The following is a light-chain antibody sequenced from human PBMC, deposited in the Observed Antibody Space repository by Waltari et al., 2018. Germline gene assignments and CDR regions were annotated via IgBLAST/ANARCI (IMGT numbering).Light chain of an antibody. Sequence: DIQMTQSPSTLSASVGDRVTITCRASQNINYWLALYQQKPGKAPNLLIYKASSLESGVPARFSGSGSGTEFTLTISSLQPGDFATYYCQQYNSFPWTFGQGTKVEIK. J-gene: IGKJ1*01. CDR2: KAS. CDR3: QQYNSFPWT. CDR1: QNINYW. V-gene: IGKV1-5*03.